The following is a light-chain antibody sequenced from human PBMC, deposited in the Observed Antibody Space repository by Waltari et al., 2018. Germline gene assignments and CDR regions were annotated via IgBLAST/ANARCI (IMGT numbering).Light chain of an antibody. CDR2: DVT. V-gene: IGLV2-14*03. Sequence: QSALTQPASVSGSPGQSLTISCPGTSSDIGAYDFVPWYQQHPGKAPKAVISDVTNRPSGASHRFSASKSGNTASLTISALQAEDEADYYCCSYTSSDAYVFGPGTKVTV. J-gene: IGLJ1*01. CDR3: CSYTSSDAYV. CDR1: SSDIGAYDF.